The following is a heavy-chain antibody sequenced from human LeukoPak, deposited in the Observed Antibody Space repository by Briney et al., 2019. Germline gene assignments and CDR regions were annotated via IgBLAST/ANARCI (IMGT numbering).Heavy chain of an antibody. Sequence: GGSLRPSCAASGFTFSSYAMSWVHQSPGKGLECVSAISGSGGSTYYADSVKGRFTISRDNSKNTLYLQMNSLRAEDTAVYYCAKARLLWFGEPRNYFDYWGQGTLVTVSS. V-gene: IGHV3-23*01. CDR1: GFTFSSYA. D-gene: IGHD3-10*01. J-gene: IGHJ4*02. CDR2: ISGSGGST. CDR3: AKARLLWFGEPRNYFDY.